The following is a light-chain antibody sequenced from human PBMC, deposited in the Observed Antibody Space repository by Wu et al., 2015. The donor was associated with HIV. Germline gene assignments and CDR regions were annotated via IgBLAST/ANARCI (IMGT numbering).Light chain of an antibody. CDR1: QAISKNH. V-gene: IGKV3-20*01. CDR3: QFHEA. CDR2: GTY. J-gene: IGKJ2*01. Sequence: EIVLTQSPGTLSVSPGQRATLPCKASQAISKNHLAWYRQKRGQPPTLLMTGTYERASGIPDRFVGSGSGTDYTLTITSVEADDFAVYYCQFHEAFGQGTNLEI.